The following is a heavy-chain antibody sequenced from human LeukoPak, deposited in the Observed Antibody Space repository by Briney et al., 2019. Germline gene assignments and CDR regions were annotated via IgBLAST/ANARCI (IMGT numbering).Heavy chain of an antibody. D-gene: IGHD6-19*01. V-gene: IGHV4-59*01. Sequence: PSETLSLTCTVSGGSISSYYWSWIRQPPGKGLEWIGYIYYSGSTNYNPSLKSRVTISVDTSKNQFSLKLSSVTAADTAVYYCARASLGIAVAGTSPIFDYWGQGTLVTVSS. CDR1: GGSISSYY. J-gene: IGHJ4*02. CDR2: IYYSGST. CDR3: ARASLGIAVAGTSPIFDY.